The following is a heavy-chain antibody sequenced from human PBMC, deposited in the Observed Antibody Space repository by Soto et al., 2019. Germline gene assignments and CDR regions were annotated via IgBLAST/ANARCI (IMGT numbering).Heavy chain of an antibody. Sequence: GGSLRLSCAASGFTFSSYAMHWVRQAPGKGLEWVAVISYDGSNKYYADSVKGRFTISRDNSKNTLYLQMNSLRAEDTAVYYCARSVVVTAIHAFDIWGQRTMVTASS. CDR1: GFTFSSYA. CDR3: ARSVVVTAIHAFDI. J-gene: IGHJ3*02. D-gene: IGHD2-21*02. V-gene: IGHV3-30-3*01. CDR2: ISYDGSNK.